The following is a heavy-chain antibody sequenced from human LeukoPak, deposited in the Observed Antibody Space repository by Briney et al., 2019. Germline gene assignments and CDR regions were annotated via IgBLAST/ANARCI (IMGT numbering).Heavy chain of an antibody. J-gene: IGHJ5*02. CDR1: GYTFTSNY. CDR2: INPNSGGT. V-gene: IGHV1-2*02. D-gene: IGHD2-2*01. Sequence: ASVKVSCKAFGYTFTSNYMHWVRQAPGQGPEWMGWINPNSGGTNYAQKFQGRVTMTRDTSISTAYMELSRLRSDDTAVYYCARDHHCSSTSCYAKFDPWGQGTLVTVSS. CDR3: ARDHHCSSTSCYAKFDP.